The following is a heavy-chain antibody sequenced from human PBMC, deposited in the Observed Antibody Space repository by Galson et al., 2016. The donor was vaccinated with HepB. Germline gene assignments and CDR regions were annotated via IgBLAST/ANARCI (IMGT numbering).Heavy chain of an antibody. CDR1: GFTFSNFP. V-gene: IGHV3-23*01. Sequence: SLRLSCAVSGFTFSNFPMSWVRQAPGKGLEWISAISGSGGSTYYADSVKGRFTISRDNSKNTLYLQMKSLRAEDTAIYYCARERTKLEFDPWGQGTLVTVSS. CDR2: ISGSGGST. D-gene: IGHD1-1*01. CDR3: ARERTKLEFDP. J-gene: IGHJ5*02.